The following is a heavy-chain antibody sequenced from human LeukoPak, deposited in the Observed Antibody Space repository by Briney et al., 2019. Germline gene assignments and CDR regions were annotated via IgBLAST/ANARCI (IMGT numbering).Heavy chain of an antibody. CDR2: INPSGGST. J-gene: IGHJ6*03. D-gene: IGHD3-9*01. CDR1: GYTFTSYY. Sequence: ASVKVSCKASGYTFTSYYMHWVRQAPGQGLEWMGIINPSGGSTSYAQKFQGRVTMTRDMSTSTVYMELGSLRSEDTAVYYCARGIRYYDILTGHVKGHDNSYYYYMDVWGQGTAVTISS. V-gene: IGHV1-46*01. CDR3: ARGIRYYDILTGHVKGHDNSYYYYMDV.